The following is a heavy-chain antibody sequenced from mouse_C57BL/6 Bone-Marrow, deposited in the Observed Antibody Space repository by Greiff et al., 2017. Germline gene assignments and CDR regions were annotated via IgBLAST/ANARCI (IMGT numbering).Heavy chain of an antibody. J-gene: IGHJ1*03. CDR2: INPGSGGT. CDR1: GYAFTNYL. D-gene: IGHD1-1*01. CDR3: ARDYGSSYWYFDV. V-gene: IGHV1-54*01. Sequence: QVQLQQPGAELVKPGASVKLSCKASGYAFTNYLIEWVKQRPGQGLEWIGVINPGSGGTNYNEKFKGKATLTVDTSSSTAYMELHSLTSEDSAVYFCARDYGSSYWYFDVWGTGTTVTVSS.